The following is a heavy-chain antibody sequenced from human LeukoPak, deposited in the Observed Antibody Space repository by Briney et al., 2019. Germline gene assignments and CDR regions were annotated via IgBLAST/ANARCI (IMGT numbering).Heavy chain of an antibody. D-gene: IGHD3-22*01. CDR2: IYPGDSDT. CDR3: AKSRSGYHFVY. Sequence: GESLKISCQGSGYSFTSYWIGWVREMPGKGLEWMGIIYPGDSDTRYSPSFQGQVTISADKSISIAYLQWSSPKASDTAMYFCAKSRSGYHFVYWGQGAMVTVSS. V-gene: IGHV5-51*01. CDR1: GYSFTSYW. J-gene: IGHJ4*02.